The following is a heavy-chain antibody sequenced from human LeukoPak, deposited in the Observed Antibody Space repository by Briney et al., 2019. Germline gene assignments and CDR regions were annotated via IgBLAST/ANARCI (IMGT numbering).Heavy chain of an antibody. CDR3: ASSSGWGLYYFDY. V-gene: IGHV4-31*03. Sequence: SETLSLTCTVSGGSISSGGYYWSWIRQHPGKGLEWIGYIYYSGSTYYNPSLKSRVTVSVDTSKNQFSLKLSSVTAADTAVYYCASSSGWGLYYFDYWGQGALVTVSS. D-gene: IGHD6-19*01. J-gene: IGHJ4*02. CDR2: IYYSGST. CDR1: GGSISSGGYY.